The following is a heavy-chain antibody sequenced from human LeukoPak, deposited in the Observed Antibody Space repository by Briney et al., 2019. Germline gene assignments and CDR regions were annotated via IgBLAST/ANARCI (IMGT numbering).Heavy chain of an antibody. CDR2: ISGSGGST. V-gene: IGHV3-23*01. CDR3: AKWSSLAVTTDY. D-gene: IGHD4-4*01. CDR1: GFTLSSYA. Sequence: GGSLRLSCAASGFTLSSYAMSWVRQAPGKGLEWVSAISGSGGSTYYADSVRGRFTISRDNSKNTLYLQMNSLRAEDTAVYYCAKWSSLAVTTDYWGQGTLVTVSS. J-gene: IGHJ4*02.